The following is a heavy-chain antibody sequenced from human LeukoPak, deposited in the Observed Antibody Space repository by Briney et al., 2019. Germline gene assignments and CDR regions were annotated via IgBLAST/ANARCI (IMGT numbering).Heavy chain of an antibody. CDR1: GYTFNRYS. J-gene: IGHJ4*02. CDR2: ISAYNGKA. CDR3: AIDVGYLDY. Sequence: ASVKVSCKASGYTFNRYSITWVRPAPGQGLEWMGWISAYNGKANSAQKLQGRVTMTTDTSTTTAYMELRSLRSDDTAVYYCAIDVGYLDYWGQGALVTVSS. V-gene: IGHV1-18*01.